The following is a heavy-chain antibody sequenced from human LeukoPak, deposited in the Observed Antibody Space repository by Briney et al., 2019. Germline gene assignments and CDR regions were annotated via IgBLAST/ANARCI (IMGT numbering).Heavy chain of an antibody. CDR2: IYYSGST. CDR3: AGVDLIVGATYFDY. J-gene: IGHJ4*02. D-gene: IGHD1-26*01. Sequence: SQTLSLICTVSGGSISSGDYYWSWIRQRPGKGLEWIGYIYYSGSTYYNPSLKSRVTISVDTSKNQFSLKLSSVTAADTAVYYCAGVDLIVGATYFDYWGQGTLVTVSS. V-gene: IGHV4-30-4*08. CDR1: GGSISSGDYY.